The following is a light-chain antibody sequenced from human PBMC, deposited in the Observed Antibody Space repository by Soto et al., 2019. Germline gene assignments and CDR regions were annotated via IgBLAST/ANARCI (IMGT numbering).Light chain of an antibody. CDR2: GNN. J-gene: IGLJ2*01. CDR3: GTWDSSLSVGVV. V-gene: IGLV1-51*01. CDR1: SSNIGNNY. Sequence: QSALTQPPSVSAAPGQKVTISCSGSSSNIGNNYVSWYQQLPGTAPKLLIYGNNKRPSGIPDRFSGSKSGTSATLGITGLQTGDEADYYCGTWDSSLSVGVVFGGGTKLTVL.